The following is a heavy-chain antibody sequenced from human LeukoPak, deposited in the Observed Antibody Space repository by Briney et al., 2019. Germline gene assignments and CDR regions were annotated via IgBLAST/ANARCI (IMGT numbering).Heavy chain of an antibody. D-gene: IGHD3-3*01. CDR2: ISSSSSTI. J-gene: IGHJ6*03. CDR1: GFTFSSYS. CDR3: ESGDFTIFGVTAYYYYYMDV. V-gene: IGHV3-48*01. Sequence: GGSLRLSCAASGFTFSSYSMNWVRQAPGKGLEWVSYISSSSSTIYYADSVKGRFTISRDKAKNSLYLQMNSLRAEDTAVYYCESGDFTIFGVTAYYYYYMDVWGKGTTVTISS.